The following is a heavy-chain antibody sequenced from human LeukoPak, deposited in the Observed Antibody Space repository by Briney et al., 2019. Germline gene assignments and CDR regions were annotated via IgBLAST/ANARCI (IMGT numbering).Heavy chain of an antibody. J-gene: IGHJ4*02. V-gene: IGHV5-10-1*01. CDR2: IDPSDSET. Sequence: GESLKISCKGSGYSFTTYWISWVRQMPGKGLEWMGRIDPSDSETNYSPSFQGHVTISADKSISTAYLQWSSVKASDTAMYYCARLRSGWDFDYWGQGSLVTVSS. CDR1: GYSFTTYW. CDR3: ARLRSGWDFDY. D-gene: IGHD6-19*01.